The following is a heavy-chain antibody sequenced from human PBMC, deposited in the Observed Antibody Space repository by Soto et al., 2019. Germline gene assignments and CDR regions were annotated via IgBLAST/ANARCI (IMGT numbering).Heavy chain of an antibody. D-gene: IGHD6-13*01. J-gene: IGHJ4*02. CDR1: GYTFTSYA. CDR3: AARPIAAAGTSANFDY. V-gene: IGHV1-3*01. CDR2: INAGNGNT. Sequence: GASVKVSCKASGYTFTSYAMHWVRQAPGQRLEWMGWINAGNGNTKYSQKFQGRVTITRDTSASTAYMELSSLRSEDTAVYYCAARPIAAAGTSANFDYWGQGTLVTVSS.